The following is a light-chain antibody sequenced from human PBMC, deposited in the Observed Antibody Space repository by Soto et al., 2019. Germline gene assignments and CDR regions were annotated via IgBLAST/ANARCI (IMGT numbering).Light chain of an antibody. Sequence: EIVLTQSPGSLSLSPGERATLSCRASQRVSSTFFALYQQRPGQAPRLLMYGASSRATGIPERFSGSGSGTDFTLTISRLEPEDFAVYYCQQFDSSVTFGQGTKVEIK. CDR1: QRVSSTF. CDR2: GAS. CDR3: QQFDSSVT. J-gene: IGKJ1*01. V-gene: IGKV3-20*01.